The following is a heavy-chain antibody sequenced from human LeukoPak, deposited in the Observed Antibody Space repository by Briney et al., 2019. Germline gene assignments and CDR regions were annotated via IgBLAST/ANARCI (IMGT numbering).Heavy chain of an antibody. CDR2: ISGSGGST. CDR3: ARDSASGAAVSDY. D-gene: IGHD6-13*01. V-gene: IGHV3-23*01. J-gene: IGHJ4*02. CDR1: GFTFSSYA. Sequence: GGSLRLSCAASGFTFSSYAMSWVRQAPGKGLEWVSAISGSGGSTYYADSVKGRFTISRDNAKNSLYLQMNSLRAEDTAVYYCARDSASGAAVSDYWGQGTRVTVSS.